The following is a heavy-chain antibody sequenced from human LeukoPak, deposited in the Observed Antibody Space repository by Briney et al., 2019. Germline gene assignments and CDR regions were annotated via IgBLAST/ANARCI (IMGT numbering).Heavy chain of an antibody. J-gene: IGHJ3*02. V-gene: IGHV3-30-3*01. CDR2: ISNDGTNK. CDR1: GFTFDNYA. D-gene: IGHD1-26*01. CDR3: AVGLTI. Sequence: PGTSLRLSCAASGFTFDNYAMYWVRQAPGKGLEWVALISNDGTNKYYADSVKGRFTMSRDNSKSTVYLQVNSLRAEDTAVYYCAVGLTIWGQGTMVTVSS.